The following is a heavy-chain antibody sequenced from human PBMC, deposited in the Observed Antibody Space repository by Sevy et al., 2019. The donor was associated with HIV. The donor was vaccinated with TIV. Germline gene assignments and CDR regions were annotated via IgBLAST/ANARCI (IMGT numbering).Heavy chain of an antibody. D-gene: IGHD3-10*01. CDR2: IFYSGRT. J-gene: IGHJ4*02. CDR3: ARHGGLVDRDFEF. Sequence: SETLSLTCTVSGASISRSSYDWGWIRQPPGKGLEWVGSIFYSGRTQYNPALNSRVTIYADTSKNQFSLTLSSVTVADTAVYYCARHGGLVDRDFEFWGQGALVTVSS. V-gene: IGHV4-39*01. CDR1: GASISRSSYD.